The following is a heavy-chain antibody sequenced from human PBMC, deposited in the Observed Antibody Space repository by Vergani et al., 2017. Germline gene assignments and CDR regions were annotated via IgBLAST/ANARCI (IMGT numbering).Heavy chain of an antibody. Sequence: EVQLVESGGGLVQPGGSLRLSCAASGFTFSSYWMSWVRQAPGKGLEWVAYIKQDGRKNYVVDSVKGRFTISRDNAKNSVYLQMSSLRADDTALYYCARDVHEDAFDLWGHGTMVTVSS. J-gene: IGHJ3*01. CDR3: ARDVHEDAFDL. V-gene: IGHV3-7*01. CDR2: IKQDGRKN. CDR1: GFTFSSYW.